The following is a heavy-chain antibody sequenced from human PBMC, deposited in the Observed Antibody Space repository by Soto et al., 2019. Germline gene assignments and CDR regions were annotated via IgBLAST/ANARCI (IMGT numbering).Heavy chain of an antibody. J-gene: IGHJ4*02. CDR2: ISRDERTV. Sequence: PGGSLRLSCGASGLTFRNYFMNWIRQAPGKGPEWLSYISRDERTVFYADSVQGRFTTSRDNAQNSGYLQMNSLRAEDTAVYNCATLTAPTVFWGQGSLGTVS. CDR1: GLTFRNYF. CDR3: ATLTAPTVF. V-gene: IGHV3-11*01. D-gene: IGHD2-21*02.